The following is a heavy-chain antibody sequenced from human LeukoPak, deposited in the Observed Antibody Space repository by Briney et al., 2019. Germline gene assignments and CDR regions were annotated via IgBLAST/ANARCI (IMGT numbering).Heavy chain of an antibody. CDR3: ARDPYPKWELRSDWGGGFDY. CDR2: IIPILGIA. CDR1: GGTFSSYA. Sequence: SVKVSCKASGGTFSSYAISWVRQAPGQGLEWMGRIIPILGIANYAQKFQGRVTITADKSTSTAYMELSSLRSDDTAVYYCARDPYPKWELRSDWGGGFDYWGQGTLVTVSS. D-gene: IGHD1-26*01. J-gene: IGHJ4*02. V-gene: IGHV1-69*04.